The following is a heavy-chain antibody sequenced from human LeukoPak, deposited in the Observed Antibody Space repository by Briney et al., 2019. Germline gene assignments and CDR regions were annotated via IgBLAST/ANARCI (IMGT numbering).Heavy chain of an antibody. D-gene: IGHD5-24*01. J-gene: IGHJ5*02. Sequence: GGSLRLSCAASGFTFSSYSMNWVRQAPGKGLEWVSYISSSTSTIYYADSVKGRFTISRDNVKNSLYLQMSSLRAEDTAVYYCARDNSVRDEAWWFNPWGQGTLVTVSS. CDR1: GFTFSSYS. V-gene: IGHV3-48*01. CDR3: ARDNSVRDEAWWFNP. CDR2: ISSSTSTI.